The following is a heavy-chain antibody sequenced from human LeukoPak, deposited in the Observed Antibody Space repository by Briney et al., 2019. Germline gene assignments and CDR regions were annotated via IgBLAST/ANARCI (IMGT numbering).Heavy chain of an antibody. CDR3: RGWLGSFDV. Sequence: GGSLRLSCAVSGFTISNTEMSWVRQVPGKGPEWVLVSYSGGTTYYADSVKGRFTISRDISKNTVDLQMNGLRVEDTAVYHCRGWLGSFDVWGQGTMVTVSS. J-gene: IGHJ3*01. V-gene: IGHV3-53*01. CDR2: SYSGGTT. CDR1: GFTISNTE. D-gene: IGHD6-19*01.